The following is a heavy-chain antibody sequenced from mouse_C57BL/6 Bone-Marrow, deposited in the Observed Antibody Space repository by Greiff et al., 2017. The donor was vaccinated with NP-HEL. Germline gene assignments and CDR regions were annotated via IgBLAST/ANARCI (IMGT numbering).Heavy chain of an antibody. CDR3: TRDYSNLDYAMDY. CDR2: ISSGGDYI. CDR1: GFTFSSYA. J-gene: IGHJ4*01. D-gene: IGHD2-5*01. Sequence: EVQGVESGEGLVKPGGSLKLSCAASGFTFSSYAMSWVRQTPEKRLAWVAYISSGGDYIYYADTVKGRFTISRDNARNTLYLQMSSLKSEDTAMYYCTRDYSNLDYAMDYWGQGTSVTVSS. V-gene: IGHV5-9-1*02.